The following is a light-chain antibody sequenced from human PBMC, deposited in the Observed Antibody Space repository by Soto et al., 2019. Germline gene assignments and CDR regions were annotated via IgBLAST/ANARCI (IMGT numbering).Light chain of an antibody. V-gene: IGKV3-15*01. Sequence: EILSTQSPATLSVYPGERATVSCRASQSVSSNLAWYQQKPGQAPRLLIYGASTRATGIPARFSGSGSGTEFTLTISSLQSEDFAVYYCQQYSNWPSWTFGQGTKVHIK. CDR3: QQYSNWPSWT. CDR2: GAS. J-gene: IGKJ1*01. CDR1: QSVSSN.